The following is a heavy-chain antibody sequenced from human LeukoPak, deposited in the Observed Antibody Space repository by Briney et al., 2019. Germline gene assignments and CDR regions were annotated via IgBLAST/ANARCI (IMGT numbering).Heavy chain of an antibody. V-gene: IGHV3-30-3*01. Sequence: GGSLRLSCAVSGFTFSSYTIYWVRQAPGKGLEWVAGISNDGSNKYYADSVKGRFTISRDNSKNTLYVQMNSLRAEDTAVYYCAREAGVADLYNWFDPWGQGTLVTVSS. CDR2: ISNDGSNK. CDR3: AREAGVADLYNWFDP. J-gene: IGHJ5*02. D-gene: IGHD2-15*01. CDR1: GFTFSSYT.